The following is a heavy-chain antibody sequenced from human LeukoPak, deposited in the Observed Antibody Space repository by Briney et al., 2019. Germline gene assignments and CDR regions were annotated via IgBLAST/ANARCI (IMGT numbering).Heavy chain of an antibody. Sequence: GGSLTLSCAASGFTFSSYGMHWVRQAPGKGLEWVSGISWNRGSIVYADSVKGRFTISRDNANNSLYLQMNSVRAEDTALYYCAKGPYGSGSFNWFDPWGQGTLVTVSS. CDR1: GFTFSSYG. CDR2: ISWNRGSI. CDR3: AKGPYGSGSFNWFDP. J-gene: IGHJ5*02. V-gene: IGHV3-9*01. D-gene: IGHD3-10*01.